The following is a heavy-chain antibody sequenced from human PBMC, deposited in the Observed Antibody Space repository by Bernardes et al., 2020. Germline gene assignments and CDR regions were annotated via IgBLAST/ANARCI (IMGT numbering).Heavy chain of an antibody. D-gene: IGHD2-21*02. J-gene: IGHJ4*02. V-gene: IGHV3-21*06. CDR3: ARGGLSERYCSTGDCSSQRDFDF. CDR2: IDSSSTYI. Sequence: GGSLRLSCAASGFTFSRYSMNWVRQAPGKEPEWLSSIDSSSTYIYYLDSVKGRFTISRDNARNSLYLQINSLRAEDTARYYCARGGLSERYCSTGDCSSQRDFDFWGRGTLVTVSS. CDR1: GFTFSRYS.